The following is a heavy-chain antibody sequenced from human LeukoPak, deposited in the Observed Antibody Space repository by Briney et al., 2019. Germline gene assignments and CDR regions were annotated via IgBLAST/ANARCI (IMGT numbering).Heavy chain of an antibody. Sequence: SETLSLTCTVSGGSLNNYYWSWIRQPPGKGLEWVGYVFYSGSTSYNPSLKSRVTISVDTSKNQFSLKLNSVTAADTAVYYCARHYYTDPFDYWGQGTLVTVYS. J-gene: IGHJ4*02. V-gene: IGHV4-59*08. CDR3: ARHYYTDPFDY. CDR1: GGSLNNYY. CDR2: VFYSGST. D-gene: IGHD3-22*01.